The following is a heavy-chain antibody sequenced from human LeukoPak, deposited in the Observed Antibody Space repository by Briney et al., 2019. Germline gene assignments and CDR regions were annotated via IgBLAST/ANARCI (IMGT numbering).Heavy chain of an antibody. J-gene: IGHJ3*02. Sequence: GGSLRLSCGASGFRFSYYWMTWVRQGPRKGLEWVANIKYDGSEKHYVESVKGRFTISRDNAKNSLYLQMDSLRDEDTAVYFCARGWGDCSTVSCYTGGDVFDIWGQGTKVTVSS. V-gene: IGHV3-7*01. CDR2: IKYDGSEK. CDR1: GFRFSYYW. CDR3: ARGWGDCSTVSCYTGGDVFDI. D-gene: IGHD2-2*02.